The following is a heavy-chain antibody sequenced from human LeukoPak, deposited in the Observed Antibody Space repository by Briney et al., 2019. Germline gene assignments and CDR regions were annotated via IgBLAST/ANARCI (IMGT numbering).Heavy chain of an antibody. V-gene: IGHV3-43*02. CDR2: ISGDGGST. J-gene: IGHJ4*02. D-gene: IGHD5-12*01. Sequence: GGSLRLSCAASGFTFDDYAMHWVRQAPGKGLEWVSLISGDGGSTYYADSVKGRFTISRHNSKNSLYLQMNSLRTEDTALYYCAKDQRSGYEFDYWGQGTLVTVSS. CDR3: AKDQRSGYEFDY. CDR1: GFTFDDYA.